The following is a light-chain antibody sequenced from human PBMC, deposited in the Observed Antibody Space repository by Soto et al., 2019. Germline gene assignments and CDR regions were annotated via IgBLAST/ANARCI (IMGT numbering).Light chain of an antibody. Sequence: IQLTQSPSTLSASVGDKVTITCRASQSIVTWLAWYQQKPGKAPNLLIYKASSLKSEVPSRFSGGGSGTEFTLTISSLQPDDFDTYYCQQYITFATFGQGTKVEIK. CDR1: QSIVTW. CDR3: QQYITFAT. CDR2: KAS. V-gene: IGKV1-5*03. J-gene: IGKJ1*01.